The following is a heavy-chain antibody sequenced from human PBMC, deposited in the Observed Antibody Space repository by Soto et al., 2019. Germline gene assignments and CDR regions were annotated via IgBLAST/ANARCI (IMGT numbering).Heavy chain of an antibody. CDR1: GFTFSSYA. Sequence: GGSLRFSCAASGFTFSSYAMHWVRQAPGKGLEYVSAISSNGGSTYYANSVKGRFTISRDNSKNTLYLQMGSLRAEDMAVYYCARDRDSNNWFDPWGQGTLVTVSS. D-gene: IGHD4-4*01. J-gene: IGHJ5*02. V-gene: IGHV3-64*01. CDR2: ISSNGGST. CDR3: ARDRDSNNWFDP.